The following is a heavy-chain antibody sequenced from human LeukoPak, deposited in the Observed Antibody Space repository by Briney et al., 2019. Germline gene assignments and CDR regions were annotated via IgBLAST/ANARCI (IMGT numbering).Heavy chain of an antibody. V-gene: IGHV3-74*01. Sequence: GGSLRLSCAASGFTFSSYWMHWVRQAPGKGLVWVSRINSDGSSTSYADSVKGRFTISRDNAKNTLYLQMNSLRAEDTAVYYCVGSYYYYYMDVWGKGTTVTISS. J-gene: IGHJ6*03. CDR2: INSDGSST. CDR3: VGSYYYYYMDV. CDR1: GFTFSSYW.